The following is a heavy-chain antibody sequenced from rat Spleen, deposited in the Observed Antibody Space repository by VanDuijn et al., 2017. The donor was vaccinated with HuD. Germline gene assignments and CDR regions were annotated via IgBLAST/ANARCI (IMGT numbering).Heavy chain of an antibody. CDR3: TTDGGGYKDYFDF. V-gene: IGHV5-27*01. J-gene: IGHJ2*01. CDR2: ISTGGGST. Sequence: EVQLVESGGGLVQPGRSLKLSCAASGFIFSNYYMAWVRQAPTKGLEWVAYISTGGGSTYYRDSVKGRFTISRDNSKSTLYLQMDSLRSEDTATYYCTTDGGGYKDYFDFWGQGVMVTVSS. D-gene: IGHD1-11*01. CDR1: GFIFSNYY.